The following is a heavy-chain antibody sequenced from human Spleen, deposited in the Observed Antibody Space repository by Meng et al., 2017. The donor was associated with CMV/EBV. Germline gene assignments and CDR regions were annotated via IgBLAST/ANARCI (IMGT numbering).Heavy chain of an antibody. V-gene: IGHV3-7*01. CDR1: GFTFSSYA. CDR2: IKHDGSEK. CDR3: ARVGYCSGGSCYRPNYYFDY. D-gene: IGHD2-15*01. J-gene: IGHJ4*02. Sequence: GGSLRLSCAASGFTFSSYAMHWVRQAPGKGLEWVANIKHDGSEKNYVDSVKGRFTISRDNAKNSLFLQMNSLRAEDTAVYYCARVGYCSGGSCYRPNYYFDYWGQGTLVTVSS.